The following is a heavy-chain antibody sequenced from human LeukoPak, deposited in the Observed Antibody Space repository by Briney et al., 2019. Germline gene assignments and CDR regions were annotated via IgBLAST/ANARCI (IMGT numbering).Heavy chain of an antibody. CDR2: IKQDGREK. CDR3: AAMTYSDFWSGSPV. V-gene: IGHV3-7*01. D-gene: IGHD3-3*01. J-gene: IGHJ6*02. Sequence: PGGSLRLSCAASGFTFSSYWMSWVRQAPGKGLEGVANIKQDGREKYYVDSVKGRFTISRDNAKNSLYLQMNSLRDEDTAVYYCAAMTYSDFWSGSPVWGQGTTVTVSS. CDR1: GFTFSSYW.